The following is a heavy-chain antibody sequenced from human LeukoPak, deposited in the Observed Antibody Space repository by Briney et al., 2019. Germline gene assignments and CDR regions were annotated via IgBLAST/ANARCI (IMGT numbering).Heavy chain of an antibody. CDR2: IYYSGSS. J-gene: IGHJ6*03. V-gene: IGHV4-61*08. CDR1: GGSIGSGGYY. Sequence: SETLSLTCTVSGGSIGSGGYYWSWIRQPPGKGLEWLGYIYYSGSSNYNPSLKSRVTISADTSKNQFSLKLSSVTAADTAVYYCARVPRSYYYYYYMDVWGKGTTVTVSS. CDR3: ARVPRSYYYYYYMDV.